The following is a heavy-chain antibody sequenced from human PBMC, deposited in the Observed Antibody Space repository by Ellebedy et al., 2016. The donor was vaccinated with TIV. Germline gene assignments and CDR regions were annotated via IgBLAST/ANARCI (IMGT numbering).Heavy chain of an antibody. V-gene: IGHV4-34*01. D-gene: IGHD3-10*01. Sequence: SETLSLTCAVYGGSFSGYYWSWIRQPPGKGLEWIGEINLSGRTNYNPSLDKGRVTISVDTSKNQFSLGLSSVTAADTAVYYCARIPAGSRGSALNWFDPWGQGTPVTVSS. J-gene: IGHJ5*02. CDR2: INLSGRT. CDR1: GGSFSGYY. CDR3: ARIPAGSRGSALNWFDP.